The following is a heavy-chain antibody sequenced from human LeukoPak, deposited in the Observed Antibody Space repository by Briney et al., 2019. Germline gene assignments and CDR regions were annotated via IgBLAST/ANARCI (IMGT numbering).Heavy chain of an antibody. V-gene: IGHV3-21*05. J-gene: IGHJ4*02. CDR1: EFTFSSYS. Sequence: GSLRLSCAASEFTFSSYSMNWVRQAPGKGLEWVSYITNSGNSKSYADSVKGRFTISRDNAKNSLYLQMNSLRAEDTAVYYCASRNYLNYWGQGTLVTVSS. CDR3: ASRNYLNY. CDR2: ITNSGNSK.